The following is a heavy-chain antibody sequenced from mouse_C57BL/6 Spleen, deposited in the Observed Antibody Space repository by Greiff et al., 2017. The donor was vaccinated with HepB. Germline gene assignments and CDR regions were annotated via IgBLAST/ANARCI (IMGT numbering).Heavy chain of an antibody. CDR3: ARRTTVVATDAMDY. Sequence: QVQLQQPGAELVKPGASVKMSCKASGYTFTSYWITWVKQRPGQGLEWIGDIYPGSGSTNYNEKFKSKATLTVDTSSSTAYMQLRSLTSEDSAVYYCARRTTVVATDAMDYWGQGTSVTVSS. CDR2: IYPGSGST. D-gene: IGHD1-1*01. V-gene: IGHV1-55*01. J-gene: IGHJ4*01. CDR1: GYTFTSYW.